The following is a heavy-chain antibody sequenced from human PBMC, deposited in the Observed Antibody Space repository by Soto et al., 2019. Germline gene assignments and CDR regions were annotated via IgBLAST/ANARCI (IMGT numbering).Heavy chain of an antibody. CDR3: ARESHDILTGPHGVWYFEL. J-gene: IGHJ2*01. CDR2: INDRGSI. Sequence: QVQLQQWGAGPLRPLETLSLTCGVSGGSFSGYYWAWIRQSPGKGLEWIGEINDRGSINYNPSLISRGRISVDTWKTHYSLSLRSVTSADTAVYYCARESHDILTGPHGVWYFELWGRGTLVTVSS. D-gene: IGHD3-9*01. CDR1: GGSFSGYY. V-gene: IGHV4-34*01.